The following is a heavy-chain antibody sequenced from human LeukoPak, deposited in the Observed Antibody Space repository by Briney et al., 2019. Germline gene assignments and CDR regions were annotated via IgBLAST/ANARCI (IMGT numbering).Heavy chain of an antibody. J-gene: IGHJ3*01. CDR2: IYYSGST. CDR1: GGSISSSSYF. D-gene: IGHD3-22*01. V-gene: IGHV4-39*07. Sequence: SETLSLTCTVSGGSISSSSYFWGWIRQPPGKGLEYIGSIYYSGSTYYNPSLKSRVTISVDTSKNQFSLKLSSVTAADTAVYYCARDGYYDSSIFWGQGTMVTVSS. CDR3: ARDGYYDSSIF.